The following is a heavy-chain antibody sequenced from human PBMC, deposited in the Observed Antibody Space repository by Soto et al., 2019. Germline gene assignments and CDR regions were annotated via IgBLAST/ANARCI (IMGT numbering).Heavy chain of an antibody. CDR3: AREGGCCSSTSCQGIDY. D-gene: IGHD2-2*01. J-gene: IGHJ4*02. Sequence: PGESLKISCKASGYSFTSYWIAWVRQMPGKGLEWMGIIYPGDSDTRYSPSFQGQVTISADRSISTAYLRWSSLKASDTAMYYCAREGGCCSSTSCQGIDYWGQGTLVTVSS. V-gene: IGHV5-51*01. CDR2: IYPGDSDT. CDR1: GYSFTSYW.